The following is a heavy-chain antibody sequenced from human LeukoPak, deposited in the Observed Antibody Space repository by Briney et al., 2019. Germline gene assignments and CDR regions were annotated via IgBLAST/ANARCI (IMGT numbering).Heavy chain of an antibody. CDR3: ARAYCSGTSCYLPPDAFDI. D-gene: IGHD2-2*01. Sequence: GSLRLSCAASGFTFSSYAMSWVRQAPGKGLEWVSAISGSGGSTYYADSVKGRFTISRDNSKNTLYLQMNSLRAEDTAVYYCARAYCSGTSCYLPPDAFDIWGQGTMVTVSS. CDR2: ISGSGGST. CDR1: GFTFSSYA. V-gene: IGHV3-23*01. J-gene: IGHJ3*02.